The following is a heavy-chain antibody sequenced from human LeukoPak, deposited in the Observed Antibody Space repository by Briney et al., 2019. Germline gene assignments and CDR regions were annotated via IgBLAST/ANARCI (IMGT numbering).Heavy chain of an antibody. CDR1: GGSISSYY. CDR3: ARDRGGIAGAVDVFII. J-gene: IGHJ3*02. V-gene: IGHV4-59*01. Sequence: SETLSLTCTVSGGSISSYYWSWIRQPPGKGLEWIGYIYYSGSTNYNPSLKSRVTISVDTSKNQFSLKLSSVTAADTAVYYCARDRGGIAGAVDVFIIWAQGKRVPV. D-gene: IGHD6-19*01. CDR2: IYYSGST.